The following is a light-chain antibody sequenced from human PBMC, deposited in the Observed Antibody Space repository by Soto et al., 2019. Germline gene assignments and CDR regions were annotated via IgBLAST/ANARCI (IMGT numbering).Light chain of an antibody. CDR3: QQRSTWPSLT. Sequence: EVVLTQSPATLSLSPGETATLSCRASQSVSSYLAWYQQKPGQPPRLLIYDASNRATGIPARFSGSGSGTDFTLTISSLEPEDFAVYYCQQRSTWPSLTFGGGTKVEIK. CDR1: QSVSSY. V-gene: IGKV3-11*01. CDR2: DAS. J-gene: IGKJ4*01.